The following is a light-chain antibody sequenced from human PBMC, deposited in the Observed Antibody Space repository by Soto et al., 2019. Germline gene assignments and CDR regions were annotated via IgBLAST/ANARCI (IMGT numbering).Light chain of an antibody. CDR3: QQYNSSPFT. J-gene: IGKJ4*01. CDR2: GAS. CDR1: QIVSSSY. V-gene: IGKV3-20*01. Sequence: IVLTHSPCTLSVSVLERATLSFMSIQIVSSSYLAWYQQKPGQAPRLLIYGASSRATGIPDRFSGSGSGTDFTLTISRLEPEDFAVYYCQQYNSSPFTFGGGTKVDIK.